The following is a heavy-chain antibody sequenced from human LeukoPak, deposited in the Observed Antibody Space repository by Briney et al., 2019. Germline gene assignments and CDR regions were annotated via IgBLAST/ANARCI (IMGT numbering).Heavy chain of an antibody. D-gene: IGHD6-13*01. V-gene: IGHV3-43*02. CDR3: ARIPQQLAYYFDY. CDR2: ISGDGGST. Sequence: PGGSLGLSCAAPGFMFHDYAIHWVRQAPGKGLEWVSLISGDGGSTFYADSVKGRFTISRDNAKNSLYLQMNSLRDEDTAVYYCARIPQQLAYYFDYWGQGTLVTVSS. J-gene: IGHJ4*02. CDR1: GFMFHDYA.